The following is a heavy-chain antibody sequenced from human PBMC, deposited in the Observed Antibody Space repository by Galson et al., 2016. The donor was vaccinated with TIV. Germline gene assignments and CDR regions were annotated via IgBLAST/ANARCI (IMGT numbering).Heavy chain of an antibody. CDR2: IIPHVGIA. Sequence: SVKVSCKASGGTFSSNIINWIRQAPGQGLEWMGGIIPHVGIANYAQRLKGRVTITAAKSTNTAYMELSSLRSEDTAMYYCATFAACGGDCYYFDYWGQGTLVTVSS. V-gene: IGHV1-69*10. J-gene: IGHJ4*02. D-gene: IGHD2-21*02. CDR3: ATFAACGGDCYYFDY. CDR1: GGTFSSNI.